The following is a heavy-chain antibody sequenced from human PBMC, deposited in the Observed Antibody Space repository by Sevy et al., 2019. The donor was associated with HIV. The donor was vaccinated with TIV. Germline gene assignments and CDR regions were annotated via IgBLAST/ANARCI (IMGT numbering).Heavy chain of an antibody. D-gene: IGHD4-4*01. CDR2: IYYTGTT. Sequence: SETLSLTCTVSGDSINNGDYYWSWIRQHPGKGLEWIGKIYYTGTTYYNPSLKSRLRISEERSENTLSLSLRSVTAADTAVYYCARTTVTTLSSARNNWFDPWGQGTLVTVSS. CDR3: ARTTVTTLSSARNNWFDP. V-gene: IGHV4-31*03. CDR1: GDSINNGDYY. J-gene: IGHJ5*02.